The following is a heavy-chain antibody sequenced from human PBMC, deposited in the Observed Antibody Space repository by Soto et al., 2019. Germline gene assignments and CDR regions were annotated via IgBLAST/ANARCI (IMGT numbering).Heavy chain of an antibody. V-gene: IGHV3-30-3*01. CDR3: ARERRDPYGMDV. J-gene: IGHJ6*02. CDR2: ISYDGSNK. Sequence: GGSLRLSFAAAGFTFSSYAMHWVRQAPGKGLEWVAVISYDGSNKYYADSVKGRFTISRDNSKNTLYLQMNSLRAEDTAVYYCARERRDPYGMDVWGQGTTVTVSS. CDR1: GFTFSSYA.